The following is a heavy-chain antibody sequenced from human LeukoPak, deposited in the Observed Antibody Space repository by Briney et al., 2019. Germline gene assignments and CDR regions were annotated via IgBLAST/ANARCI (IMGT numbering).Heavy chain of an antibody. CDR1: GFTFSSHD. D-gene: IGHD3-10*01. Sequence: GGSLRLPCTDSGFTFSSHDMNWVRQAPGKGLEWVSYISSGGYTTRYADSVKGRFTISRDNAKNSLYLQMNSLKAEDTAVYYCAREGSSYAPSEPFYFDYWGQGTLVTVSS. CDR2: ISSGGYTT. V-gene: IGHV3-48*03. CDR3: AREGSSYAPSEPFYFDY. J-gene: IGHJ4*02.